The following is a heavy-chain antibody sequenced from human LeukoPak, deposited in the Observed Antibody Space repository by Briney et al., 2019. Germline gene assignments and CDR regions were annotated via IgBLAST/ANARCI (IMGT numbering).Heavy chain of an antibody. CDR1: GNTFSSYA. CDR2: INTNTGNP. CDR3: ASPNPLTYYFDSRGYYAAGED. D-gene: IGHD3-22*01. Sequence: ASVKVSCKTSGNTFSSYAMNWVRQAPGQGLEWMGWINTNTGNPTYAQGFTGRFVFSLDTSVTTVYLQISSLKAEDTAVYYCASPNPLTYYFDSRGYYAAGEDWGQGTLVTVSS. V-gene: IGHV7-4-1*02. J-gene: IGHJ4*02.